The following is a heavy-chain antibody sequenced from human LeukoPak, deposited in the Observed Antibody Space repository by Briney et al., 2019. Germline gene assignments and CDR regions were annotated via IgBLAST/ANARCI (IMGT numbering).Heavy chain of an antibody. CDR2: MNPNSGNT. Sequence: GASVKVSYKASGYTFTSYDINWVRQATGQGLEWMGWMNPNSGNTGYAPKFQGRVTMTRNTSISTAYMELSSLRSEDTAVYYCARGRRYYYDSSGYNFQHWGQGTLVTVSS. CDR3: ARGRRYYYDSSGYNFQH. CDR1: GYTFTSYD. J-gene: IGHJ1*01. D-gene: IGHD3-22*01. V-gene: IGHV1-8*01.